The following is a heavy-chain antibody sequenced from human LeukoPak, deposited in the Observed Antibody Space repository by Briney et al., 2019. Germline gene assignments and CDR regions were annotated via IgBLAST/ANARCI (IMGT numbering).Heavy chain of an antibody. Sequence: PGGSLRLSCAASGFTFSSYGMHWVRQAPGKGLEWVAFIRYDGSNKYYADSVKGRFTISRDNSKNTLYLQMNSLRAEDTAVYYCAKTYSYSSSWYESFDYWGQGTLVTVSS. CDR2: IRYDGSNK. CDR1: GFTFSSYG. D-gene: IGHD6-13*01. V-gene: IGHV3-30*02. CDR3: AKTYSYSSSWYESFDY. J-gene: IGHJ4*02.